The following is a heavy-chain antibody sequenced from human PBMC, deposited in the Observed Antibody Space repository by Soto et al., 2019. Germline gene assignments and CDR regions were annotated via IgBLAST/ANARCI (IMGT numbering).Heavy chain of an antibody. D-gene: IGHD1-26*01. CDR1: GFTVSDNY. V-gene: IGHV3-53*01. CDR2: MYSGGTAT. Sequence: EVQLVESGGGLIQPGGSLRLSCAASGFTVSDNYMTWVRQAPGKGLEWVSVMYSGGTATSYADSVKGRFTVSRDSSKNTVSLQLDSLRAEDTAVYYCARGVPVGAIDRFYFDSLGQGTLVTVSS. J-gene: IGHJ4*02. CDR3: ARGVPVGAIDRFYFDS.